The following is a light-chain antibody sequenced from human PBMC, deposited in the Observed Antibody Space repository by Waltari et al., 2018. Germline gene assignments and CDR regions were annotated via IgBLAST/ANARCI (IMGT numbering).Light chain of an antibody. J-gene: IGLJ3*02. CDR2: SSR. CDR1: NSNIGIYS. Sequence: QSVLTQSPSASGTPGQRVTISCSGGNSNIGIYSVTWYQQLPGMAPKLLIHSSRRRPSGVPDRLSGSKSGTSASLAISGLQSEDEADYYGVTWDDGLDAWVFGGGTKLTVL. CDR3: VTWDDGLDAWV. V-gene: IGLV1-44*01.